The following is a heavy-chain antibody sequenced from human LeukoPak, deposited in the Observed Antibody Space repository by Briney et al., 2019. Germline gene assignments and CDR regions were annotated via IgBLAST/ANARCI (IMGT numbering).Heavy chain of an antibody. Sequence: GSLRLSCAASGFTFSDNYMSWVRQAPGNGLEWVGRVKSNSDGGTTDYAAPVQGRFTISKDHSRNTLYLQMHSLKSEDTAIYYCTTIRRAYDSSGFDYWGQGTLVTVSS. CDR3: TTIRRAYDSSGFDY. J-gene: IGHJ4*02. D-gene: IGHD3-22*01. V-gene: IGHV3-15*01. CDR1: GFTFSDNY. CDR2: VKSNSDGGTT.